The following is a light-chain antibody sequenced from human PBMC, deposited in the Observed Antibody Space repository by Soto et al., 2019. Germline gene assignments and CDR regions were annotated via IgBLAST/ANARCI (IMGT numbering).Light chain of an antibody. CDR3: QHANSFLFT. CDR2: STS. Sequence: IQMTQSPSSVSASVGDRVTITCRASQDIGTWLAWFQQKPGKAPQLLISSTSSLQSGVPSRFSGSGSGTDFTLTISGLQPEDFETYYCQHANSFLFTFRGGTNVYIK. J-gene: IGKJ4*01. CDR1: QDIGTW. V-gene: IGKV1-12*01.